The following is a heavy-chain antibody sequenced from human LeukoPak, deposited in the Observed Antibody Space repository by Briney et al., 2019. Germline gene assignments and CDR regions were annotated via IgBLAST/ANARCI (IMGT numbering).Heavy chain of an antibody. J-gene: IGHJ4*02. CDR3: ARRAPSHDFDD. Sequence: GGSLRLSCAASGFTFDDYGMSWVRQAPGKGLEWVVAISTTSGNIYYADSVKGRFTISRDNAKNSLYLQMNSLRVEDTALYYCARRAPSHDFDDWGQGTLVTVSS. CDR2: ISTTSGNI. CDR1: GFTFDDYG. V-gene: IGHV3-21*01.